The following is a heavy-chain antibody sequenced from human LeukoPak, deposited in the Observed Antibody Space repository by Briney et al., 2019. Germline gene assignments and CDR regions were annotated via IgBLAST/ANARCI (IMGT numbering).Heavy chain of an antibody. CDR2: IYYSGST. Sequence: SETLSLTCTVPGGSIRSYYWSWIRQPPGKGLEWIGYIYYSGSTNYNPSLKSRVTISVDTSKNQFSLKLSSVTAADTAVYYCARDGGIVGATPYFDYWGQGTLVTVSS. J-gene: IGHJ4*02. CDR3: ARDGGIVGATPYFDY. CDR1: GGSIRSYY. V-gene: IGHV4-59*01. D-gene: IGHD1-26*01.